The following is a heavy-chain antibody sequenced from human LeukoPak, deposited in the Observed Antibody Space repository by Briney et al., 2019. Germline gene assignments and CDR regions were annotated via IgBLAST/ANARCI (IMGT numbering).Heavy chain of an antibody. CDR2: IIPIFGTA. D-gene: IGHD2-2*01. Sequence: SVKVSCKASGGTFSSYAISWVRQAPEQGLEWMGGIIPIFGTANYAQKFQGRVTITTDESTSTAYMELSSLRSEDTAVYYCARDRPGIYCSSTSCHRGWFDPWGQGTLVTVSS. CDR3: ARDRPGIYCSSTSCHRGWFDP. J-gene: IGHJ5*02. CDR1: GGTFSSYA. V-gene: IGHV1-69*05.